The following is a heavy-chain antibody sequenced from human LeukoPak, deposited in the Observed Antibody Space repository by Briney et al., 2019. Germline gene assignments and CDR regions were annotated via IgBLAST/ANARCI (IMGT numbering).Heavy chain of an antibody. CDR3: ARDRAYYGSGSYDY. Sequence: GGSLRLSCAASGFTFSSYWMSWVRQAPGKGLEWVANIKQDGSEKYYVDSVKGRFTISRDNAKNSLYLQMNSLRAEDTAVYYCARDRAYYGSGSYDYWDQGTLVTVSS. D-gene: IGHD3-10*01. CDR1: GFTFSSYW. V-gene: IGHV3-7*01. CDR2: IKQDGSEK. J-gene: IGHJ4*02.